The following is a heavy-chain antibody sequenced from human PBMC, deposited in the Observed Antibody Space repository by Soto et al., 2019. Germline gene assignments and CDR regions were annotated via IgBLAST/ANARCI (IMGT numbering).Heavy chain of an antibody. D-gene: IGHD4-4*01. Sequence: GGSLRLSCAASGLTFDDYGLTWVRQVPGKGLEWVSGINWNGERTNYADSVKGRFTISRDNAKNSLYLQMNSLRAEDTALYFCARDYSNSPDDAIDIWGQGTMVTVSS. CDR3: ARDYSNSPDDAIDI. CDR1: GLTFDDYG. V-gene: IGHV3-20*04. CDR2: INWNGERT. J-gene: IGHJ3*02.